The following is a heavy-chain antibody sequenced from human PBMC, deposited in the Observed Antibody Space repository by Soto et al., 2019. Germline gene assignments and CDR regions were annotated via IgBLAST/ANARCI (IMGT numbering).Heavy chain of an antibody. D-gene: IGHD3-9*01. Sequence: PSETLSLTCTVSGASISSYYWSWIRQPPGKGLEWIGYVPNTSASPYNPSLKSRVTISVDASKSQFYLKLRSVTAADTAVYYCARGMAEEQIFYYFDYWGQGALVTVSS. V-gene: IGHV4-59*01. CDR3: ARGMAEEQIFYYFDY. CDR1: GASISSYY. CDR2: VPNTSAS. J-gene: IGHJ4*02.